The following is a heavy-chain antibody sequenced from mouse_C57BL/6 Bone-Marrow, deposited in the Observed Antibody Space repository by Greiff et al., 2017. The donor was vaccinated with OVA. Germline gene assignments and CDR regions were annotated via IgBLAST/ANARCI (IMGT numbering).Heavy chain of an antibody. J-gene: IGHJ2*01. CDR2: ISSGSSTI. Sequence: EVMLVESGGGLVKPGGSLKLSCAASGFTFSDYGMHWVRQAPEKGLEWVAYISSGSSTIYYADTVKGRFTISRDNAKNTLFLQMTSLRSEDTAMYYCAREDPNYFDYWGQGTTLTVSS. CDR3: AREDPNYFDY. V-gene: IGHV5-17*01. CDR1: GFTFSDYG.